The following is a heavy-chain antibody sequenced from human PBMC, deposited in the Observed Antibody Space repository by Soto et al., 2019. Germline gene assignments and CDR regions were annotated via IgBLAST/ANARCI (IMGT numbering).Heavy chain of an antibody. J-gene: IGHJ4*02. CDR1: GGSISSSSYY. Sequence: SETLSLTCTVPGGSISSSSYYWGWIRQPPGKGLEWIGSIYYSGSTYYNPSLKSRVTISVDTSKNQFSLKLSSVTAADTAVYYCATHHSSGWYPHHDYWGQGTLVNVSS. D-gene: IGHD6-19*01. V-gene: IGHV4-39*01. CDR2: IYYSGST. CDR3: ATHHSSGWYPHHDY.